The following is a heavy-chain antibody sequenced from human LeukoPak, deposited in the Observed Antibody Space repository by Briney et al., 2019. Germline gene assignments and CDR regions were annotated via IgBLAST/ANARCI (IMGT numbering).Heavy chain of an antibody. J-gene: IGHJ5*02. V-gene: IGHV3-33*01. CDR2: IWFDARDE. D-gene: IGHD3-3*01. Sequence: GGSLRLSCVASGLTFSGYGMRWVRQAPGARLQLVAAIWFDARDEYHTDSVKGRLTISRDNFKDTLYLQMNSLTVEDTAVYYCARGTIFGVVITDDWFDPWGQGTLVTVSS. CDR1: GLTFSGYG. CDR3: ARGTIFGVVITDDWFDP.